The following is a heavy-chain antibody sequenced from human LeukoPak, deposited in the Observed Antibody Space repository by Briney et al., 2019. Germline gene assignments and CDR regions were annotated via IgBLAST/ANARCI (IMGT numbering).Heavy chain of an antibody. J-gene: IGHJ6*03. CDR1: GFTFSSYE. Sequence: GGSLRLSCAASGFTFSSYEMNWVRQAPGKGLEWVSYISSSSSYIYYADSVKGRFTISRDNAKNSLYLQMNSLRAEDTAVYYCAREGQNYYYMDVWGKGTTVTVSS. CDR2: ISSSSSYI. V-gene: IGHV3-21*05. CDR3: AREGQNYYYMDV.